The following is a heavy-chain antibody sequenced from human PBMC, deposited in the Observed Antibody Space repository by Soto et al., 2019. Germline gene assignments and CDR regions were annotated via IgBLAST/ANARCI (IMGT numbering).Heavy chain of an antibody. Sequence: QVQLVQSGVEVKKPGASVRVSCKASGYTFTNYGIIWVRQAHGQGLEWLGWISGYNGNTNYTQKFQGRVTMTTDTSTSTAYMDLTSLRYDDTAVYYCARGGRFAVADTDYWGQGTLLTVSS. J-gene: IGHJ4*02. D-gene: IGHD3-3*01. CDR3: ARGGRFAVADTDY. CDR1: GYTFTNYG. V-gene: IGHV1-18*01. CDR2: ISGYNGNT.